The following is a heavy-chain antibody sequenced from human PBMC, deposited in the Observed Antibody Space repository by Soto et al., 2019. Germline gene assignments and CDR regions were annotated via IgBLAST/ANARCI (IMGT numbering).Heavy chain of an antibody. CDR3: ARSIAVAGLRNYYYYGMDV. CDR2: IIPIFGTA. D-gene: IGHD6-19*01. Sequence: QVQLVQSGAEVKKPGSSVKVSCKASGGTFSSYAISWVRQAPGQGLEWMGVIIPIFGTANYAQKFQGSVTINADESKSTAYMELSRLRSEDTAVYYCARSIAVAGLRNYYYYGMDVWGQGTTVTVSS. CDR1: GGTFSSYA. V-gene: IGHV1-69*01. J-gene: IGHJ6*02.